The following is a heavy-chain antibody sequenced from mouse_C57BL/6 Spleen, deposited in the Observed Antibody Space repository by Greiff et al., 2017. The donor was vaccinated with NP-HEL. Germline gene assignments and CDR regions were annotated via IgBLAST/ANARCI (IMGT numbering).Heavy chain of an antibody. J-gene: IGHJ3*01. CDR1: GYTFTDYN. Sequence: VQLQQSGPELVKPGASVKIPCKASGYTFTDYNMDWVKQSHGKSLEWIGDINPNNGGTIYNQKFKGKATLTVDKSSSTAYMELRSLTSEDTAVYYCARKARPYYSNQAWFAYWGQGTLVTVSA. D-gene: IGHD2-5*01. V-gene: IGHV1-18*01. CDR2: INPNNGGT. CDR3: ARKARPYYSNQAWFAY.